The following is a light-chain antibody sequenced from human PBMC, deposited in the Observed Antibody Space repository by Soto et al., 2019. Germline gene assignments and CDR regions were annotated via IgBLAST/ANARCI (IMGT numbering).Light chain of an antibody. Sequence: DIQMTQSPSTLSGSVGDRVTITCRASQTISSWLAWYQQKPGKAPKLLIYKASTLKSRVPSGFGGSGSGTEFTLTISSLQPDDFATYYCQHYNSYSEAFGQGTKVDIK. CDR2: KAS. CDR3: QHYNSYSEA. V-gene: IGKV1-5*03. CDR1: QTISSW. J-gene: IGKJ1*01.